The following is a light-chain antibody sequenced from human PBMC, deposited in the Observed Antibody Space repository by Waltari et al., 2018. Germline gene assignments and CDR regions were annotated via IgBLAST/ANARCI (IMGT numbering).Light chain of an antibody. V-gene: IGLV5-37*01. J-gene: IGLJ3*02. CDR1: SDITVGDFN. Sequence: QHVLLQPPSSSPSPRASARLPCPLPSDITVGDFNINWYQQGPGSPPGFLLYHKSDPEKAQVSGVPSLFSGSQDASANPGILLTSGVQSEAEADYYCMFWPSNVWVFGGGTKVTVL. CDR3: MFWPSNVWV. CDR2: HKSDPEK.